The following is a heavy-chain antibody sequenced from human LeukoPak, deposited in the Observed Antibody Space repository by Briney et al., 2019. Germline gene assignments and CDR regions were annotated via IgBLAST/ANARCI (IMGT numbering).Heavy chain of an antibody. Sequence: SGGSLRLSCAASGFTFSSYSMNWVRQAPGKGLEWVSYISSSSSTIYYADSVKGRFTISRDNAKNSLYLQMNSLRAEDTAVYYCARDGGKFDPWGQGTLVTVSS. V-gene: IGHV3-48*04. CDR2: ISSSSSTI. J-gene: IGHJ5*02. CDR1: GFTFSSYS. CDR3: ARDGGKFDP.